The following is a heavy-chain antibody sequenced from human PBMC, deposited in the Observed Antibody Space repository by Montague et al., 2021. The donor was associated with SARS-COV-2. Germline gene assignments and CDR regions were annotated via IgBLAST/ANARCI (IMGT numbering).Heavy chain of an antibody. CDR1: GFTFSSYS. Sequence: SLRLSCAASGFTFSSYSMNWVRQAPGKGLEWVSSISSSSYIYYADSVKGRFTISRDNAKNSLYLQMNSLRAEDTAVYYCARPSLRWELPDAFDTWGQGTMVTVSS. CDR2: ISSSSYI. J-gene: IGHJ3*02. CDR3: ARPSLRWELPDAFDT. V-gene: IGHV3-21*01. D-gene: IGHD1-26*01.